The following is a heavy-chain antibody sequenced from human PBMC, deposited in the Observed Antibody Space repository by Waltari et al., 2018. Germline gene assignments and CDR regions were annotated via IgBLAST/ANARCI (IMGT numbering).Heavy chain of an antibody. Sequence: QVQLQESGPGLVKPSETLSLTCAVSGYSISRGDYWGWTRQPPGRGLEWTGSIYHRGSTSSHPSLESRVTVSVDASKNQFSLKLSSVTAADTAVYYCARLIGGGRWELPRDAFDIWGQGTMVTVSS. V-gene: IGHV4-38-2*01. CDR2: IYHRGST. J-gene: IGHJ3*02. CDR1: GYSISRGDY. D-gene: IGHD1-26*01. CDR3: ARLIGGGRWELPRDAFDI.